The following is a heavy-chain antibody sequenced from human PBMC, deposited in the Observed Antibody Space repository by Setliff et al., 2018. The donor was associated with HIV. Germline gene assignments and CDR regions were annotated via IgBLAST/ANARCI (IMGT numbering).Heavy chain of an antibody. J-gene: IGHJ4*02. D-gene: IGHD6-19*01. V-gene: IGHV4-39*02. Sequence: SETLSLTCTVSGGSISSRSYFWGWIRQPPGKGLEWIGSIYYSGSTYYNPSLKSRVTISVDTSKNQFSLKLSSVTAADTAVYYCARDYSGWYYFDCWGQGTLVTVSS. CDR3: ARDYSGWYYFDC. CDR2: IYYSGST. CDR1: GGSISSRSYF.